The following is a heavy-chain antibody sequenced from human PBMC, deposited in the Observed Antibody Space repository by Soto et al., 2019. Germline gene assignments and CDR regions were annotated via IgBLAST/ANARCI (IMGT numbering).Heavy chain of an antibody. CDR3: ARTHWVYGTEY. J-gene: IGHJ4*02. CDR2: VYNSGNT. D-gene: IGHD2-8*01. V-gene: IGHV4-4*07. CDR1: GGSMTGYF. Sequence: QVKLQESGPGLVKPSETLSLTCTVSGGSMTGYFWTWIRQPAGKGLEWIGHVYNSGNTDYNPSLESRITMAVDTSKQQVSLKVKSVTSADTAMYYCARTHWVYGTEYWGQGTLVTVSS.